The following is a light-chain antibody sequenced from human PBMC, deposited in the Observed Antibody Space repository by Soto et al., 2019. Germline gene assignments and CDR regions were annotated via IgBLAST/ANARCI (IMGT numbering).Light chain of an antibody. V-gene: IGKV3D-20*02. J-gene: IGKJ4*01. CDR1: QSVRSTY. CDR2: GAS. Sequence: EIVLTQSPAALSLSPGESVTLSCGASQSVRSTYIAWYQHKPGLAPRLLVYGASRRATGIPDRFSGSGSGTDFTLTISRLEPEDFAVYYCQQRSNWPQLTFGGGTKVDIK. CDR3: QQRSNWPQLT.